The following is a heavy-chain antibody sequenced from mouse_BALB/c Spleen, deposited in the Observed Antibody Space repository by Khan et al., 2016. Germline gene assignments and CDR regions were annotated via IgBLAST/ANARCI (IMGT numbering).Heavy chain of an antibody. J-gene: IGHJ4*01. CDR1: GFNIKDTY. CDR2: IDPANGDS. D-gene: IGHD2-2*01. Sequence: VQLQQSGAELVKPGASVKVSCTASGFNIKDTYMHWLKQRPEQGLEWIGRIDPANGDSKYDPKFQGRATITSDTSSNTASLQLNTLTSEDTAGYYCSRSGYDLYYYARDYWGQGTSVTVSS. V-gene: IGHV14-3*02. CDR3: SRSGYDLYYYARDY.